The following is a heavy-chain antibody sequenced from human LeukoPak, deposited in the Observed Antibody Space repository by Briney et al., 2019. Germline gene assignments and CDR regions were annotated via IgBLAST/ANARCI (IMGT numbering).Heavy chain of an antibody. Sequence: PSETLSLTCAVYGGSFSGYYWSWIRQPPGKGLEWIGEINHSGSTNYNPSLKSRVTISVDTFKNQFSLKLSSVTAADTAVYYCARVVPYYYYGMDVWGQGTTVTVSS. CDR2: INHSGST. CDR3: ARVVPYYYYGMDV. CDR1: GGSFSGYY. J-gene: IGHJ6*02. D-gene: IGHD2-2*01. V-gene: IGHV4-34*01.